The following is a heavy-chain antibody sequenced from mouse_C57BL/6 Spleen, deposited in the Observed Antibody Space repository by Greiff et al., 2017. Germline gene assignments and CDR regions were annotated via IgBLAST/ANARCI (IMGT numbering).Heavy chain of an antibody. CDR2: FVPSDSYT. D-gene: IGHD3-3*01. J-gene: IGHJ2*01. V-gene: IGHV1-69*01. CDR3: ARTGGDGDY. Sequence: QVHLQQPGAELVMPGASVKLSSKASAYPFPSYWLHGVKQRPGQGLGWIGEFVPSDSYTNYNQKFKGKSTLTVDKSSSTAYMQLSSLTSEDAAVYYCARTGGDGDYWGQGTTLTVSA. CDR1: AYPFPSYW.